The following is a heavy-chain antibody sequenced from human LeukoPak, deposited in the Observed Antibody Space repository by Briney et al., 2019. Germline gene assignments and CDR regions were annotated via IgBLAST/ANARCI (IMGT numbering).Heavy chain of an antibody. CDR1: GGTFSSYA. Sequence: ASVKVSCKASGGTFSSYAISWVRQAPGQGLEWMGIINPSGGSTSYAQKFQGRVTMTRDMSTSTVYMELSSLRSEDTAVYYCASAHYGGNSYWFDPWGQGTLVTVSS. D-gene: IGHD4-23*01. CDR3: ASAHYGGNSYWFDP. J-gene: IGHJ5*02. CDR2: INPSGGST. V-gene: IGHV1-46*01.